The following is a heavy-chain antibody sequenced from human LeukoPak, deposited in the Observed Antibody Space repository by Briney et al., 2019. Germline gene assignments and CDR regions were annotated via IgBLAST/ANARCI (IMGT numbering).Heavy chain of an antibody. Sequence: GGSLRLSCAASGFTFSSYSMNWVRQAPGKGLEWVSYISSSSSTIYYADSVKGRFTISRDNSKNTLYLQMNSLRAEDTAVYYCAKDREIDGYNRHLYYFDSWGQGTLVTVSS. J-gene: IGHJ4*02. V-gene: IGHV3-48*01. CDR2: ISSSSSTI. CDR3: AKDREIDGYNRHLYYFDS. CDR1: GFTFSSYS. D-gene: IGHD5-24*01.